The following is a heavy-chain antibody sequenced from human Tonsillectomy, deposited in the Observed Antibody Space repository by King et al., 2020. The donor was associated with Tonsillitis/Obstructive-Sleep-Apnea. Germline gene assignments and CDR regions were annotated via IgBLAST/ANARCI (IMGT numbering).Heavy chain of an antibody. Sequence: VQLVQSGAEVKKPGESLKISCKGSGYSFSTYWIGWVRQMPEKALEWMGIIYPGDSISIYSPSFQGQVTISAHRSISTAYLQWSSLKASDTAVYYCARQEGYWGQGTQVTVSS. CDR1: GYSFSTYW. CDR2: IYPGDSIS. J-gene: IGHJ4*02. CDR3: ARQEGY. V-gene: IGHV5-51*01.